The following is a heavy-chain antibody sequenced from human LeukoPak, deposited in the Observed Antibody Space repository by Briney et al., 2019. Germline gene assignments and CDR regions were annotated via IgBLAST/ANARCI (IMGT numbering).Heavy chain of an antibody. Sequence: GGSLRLSCAASGFTFSSYAMHWVRQAPGKGLEWVAVISYDGSNKYYADSVKGRFTISRDNSKNTLYLQMNSLRAEDTAVYYCARDVGEWELLRNLYYYYYGMDVWGQGTTVTVSS. V-gene: IGHV3-30*04. D-gene: IGHD1-26*01. CDR2: ISYDGSNK. CDR3: ARDVGEWELLRNLYYYYYGMDV. J-gene: IGHJ6*02. CDR1: GFTFSSYA.